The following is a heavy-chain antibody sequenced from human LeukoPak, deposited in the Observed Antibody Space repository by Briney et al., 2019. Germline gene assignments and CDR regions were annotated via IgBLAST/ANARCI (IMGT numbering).Heavy chain of an antibody. V-gene: IGHV1-8*01. CDR2: MNPNSGNT. J-gene: IGHJ6*02. CDR1: GYTFTSYD. CDR3: ARGSGSYYSSYYYYGMDV. D-gene: IGHD1-26*01. Sequence: ASVKVSCKASGYTFTSYDINWVRQATGQGLEWMGWMNPNSGNTGYAQKFQGRVTMTRNTSISTAYMELSSLRSEDTAVYYCARGSGSYYSSYYYYGMDVWGQGTTVTVSS.